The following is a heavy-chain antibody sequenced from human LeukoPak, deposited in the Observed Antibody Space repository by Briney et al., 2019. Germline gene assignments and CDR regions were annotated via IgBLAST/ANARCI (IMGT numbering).Heavy chain of an antibody. CDR2: ISGSGHTT. J-gene: IGHJ1*01. CDR3: AKTPAAGDNPQAEFFQH. Sequence: GGSLRLSCAASEFIFDRYALGWVRQAPGKGLEWVSTISGSGHTTYYADSVKGRFTISRDNSRNTLYLQMNSLRAEDTAVYYCAKTPAAGDNPQAEFFQHWGQGTLVTVSS. CDR1: EFIFDRYA. V-gene: IGHV3-23*01. D-gene: IGHD6-25*01.